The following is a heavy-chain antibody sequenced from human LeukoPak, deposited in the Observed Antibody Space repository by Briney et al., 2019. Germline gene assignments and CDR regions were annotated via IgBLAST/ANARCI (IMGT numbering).Heavy chain of an antibody. V-gene: IGHV3-23*01. CDR3: AKLGRGSYYSDYFDY. CDR1: GSTFSSYA. CDR2: ISGSGGST. J-gene: IGHJ4*02. Sequence: GASLRLSCAASGSTFSSYAMSWVRQAPGKGLEWVSAISGSGGSTYYADSVKGRFTISRDNSKNTLYLQMNSLRAEDTAVYYCAKLGRGSYYSDYFDYWGQGTLVTVSS. D-gene: IGHD1-26*01.